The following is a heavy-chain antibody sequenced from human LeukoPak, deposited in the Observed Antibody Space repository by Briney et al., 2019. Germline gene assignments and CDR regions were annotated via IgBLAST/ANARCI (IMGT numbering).Heavy chain of an antibody. CDR2: ISSSRSYI. CDR3: AREGPRTDRPLTYFDY. Sequence: PGGSLRLSCAASGFTFSSYTLSWVRQAPGKGLEWVSSISSSRSYIYYADSVEGRFTISRDSAKTSLYLQMNSLRVEDTAVYFCAREGPRTDRPLTYFDYWGQGTLVTVSS. CDR1: GFTFSSYT. J-gene: IGHJ4*02. D-gene: IGHD6-6*01. V-gene: IGHV3-21*01.